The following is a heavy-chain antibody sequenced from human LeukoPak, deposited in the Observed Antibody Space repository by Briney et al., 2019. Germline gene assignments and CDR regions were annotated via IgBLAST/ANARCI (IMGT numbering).Heavy chain of an antibody. CDR2: INPNSGGT. CDR1: GGTFSSYA. J-gene: IGHJ4*02. D-gene: IGHD3-22*01. CDR3: ARVGYYYDSSGYYNFDY. Sequence: ASVKVFCRASGGTFSSYAISWVRQAPGQGLEWMGRINPNSGGTNYAQKFQGRVTMTRDTSISTAYMELSRLRSDDTAVYYCARVGYYYDSSGYYNFDYWGQGTLVTVSS. V-gene: IGHV1-2*06.